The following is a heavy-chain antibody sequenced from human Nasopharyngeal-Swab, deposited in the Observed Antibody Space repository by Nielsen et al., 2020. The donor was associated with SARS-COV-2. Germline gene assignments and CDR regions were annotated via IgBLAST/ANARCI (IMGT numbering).Heavy chain of an antibody. Sequence: LETLSLTCTVSGGSISSSSYYWGWIRQPPGKGLEWIGSIYYSGSTYYNPSLKSRVTISVDTSKNQFSLKLSSVTAADTAVYYCARLLWFGELCWFDPWGQGTLVTVSS. V-gene: IGHV4-39*01. J-gene: IGHJ5*02. D-gene: IGHD3-10*01. CDR1: GGSISSSSYY. CDR2: IYYSGST. CDR3: ARLLWFGELCWFDP.